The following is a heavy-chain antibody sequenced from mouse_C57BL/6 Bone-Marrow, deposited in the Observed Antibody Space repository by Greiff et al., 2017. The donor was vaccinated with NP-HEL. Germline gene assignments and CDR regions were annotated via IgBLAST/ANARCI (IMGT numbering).Heavy chain of an antibody. CDR1: GYTFTGYG. V-gene: IGHV1-81*01. J-gene: IGHJ2*01. Sequence: ESGAELARPGASVKLSCKASGYTFTGYGISWVKQRTGQGLEWIGEIYPRSGNTYYNEKFKGKATLTADKSSSTAYMELRSLTSEDSAVYFCAREEAPYYFDYWGQGTTLTVSS. CDR2: IYPRSGNT. CDR3: AREEAPYYFDY.